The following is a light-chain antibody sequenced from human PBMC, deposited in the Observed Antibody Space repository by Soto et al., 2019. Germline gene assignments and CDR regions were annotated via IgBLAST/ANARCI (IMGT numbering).Light chain of an antibody. CDR2: DAS. J-gene: IGKJ5*01. Sequence: DIQMTQSPSTLSASVGDRVTIPCRASQSISSWLAWYQQKTGKAPKILIYDASSLESGVPSRFSGSGSGTELTLTISRLQPDDFATYYCQQLNSYPITFGQGTRLEIK. CDR1: QSISSW. CDR3: QQLNSYPIT. V-gene: IGKV1-5*01.